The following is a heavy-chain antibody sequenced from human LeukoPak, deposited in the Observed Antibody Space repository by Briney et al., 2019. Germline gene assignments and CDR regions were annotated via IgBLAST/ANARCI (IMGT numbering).Heavy chain of an antibody. CDR1: GGSPSGYH. D-gene: IGHD3-22*01. J-gene: IGHJ4*02. Sequence: SETLSLTCTVPGGSPSGYHWNWIRQPPGKGLEWIGYIYYSGSTNYNPSLKSRVTISVDTSKNQFSLKLSSVTAADTAVYYCARSFNSSGYYYVFEYWGQGTLVTVSS. CDR2: IYYSGST. V-gene: IGHV4-59*08. CDR3: ARSFNSSGYYYVFEY.